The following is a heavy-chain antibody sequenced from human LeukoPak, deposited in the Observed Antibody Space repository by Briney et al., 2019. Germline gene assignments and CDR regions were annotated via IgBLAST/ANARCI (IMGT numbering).Heavy chain of an antibody. V-gene: IGHV1-2*02. CDR1: GYTFTGYY. D-gene: IGHD6-19*01. CDR3: ARDPGYSSGWYIPASFDY. J-gene: IGHJ4*02. CDR2: INPNSGGT. Sequence: ASVKVSCKASGYTFTGYYMHWVRQAPGQGLEWMGWINPNSGGTNYAQKFQGRVTMTRDTSISTAYMELSRLRSDDTAVYYCARDPGYSSGWYIPASFDYWGQGTLVTVSS.